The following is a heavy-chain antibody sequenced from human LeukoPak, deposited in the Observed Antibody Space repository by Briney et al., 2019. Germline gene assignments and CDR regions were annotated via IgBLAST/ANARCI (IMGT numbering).Heavy chain of an antibody. CDR2: VNPNSGYT. CDR1: GYTFTSYD. V-gene: IGHV1-8*01. D-gene: IGHD6-13*01. CDR3: ARGNRLYSSSWSALPFDF. J-gene: IGHJ3*01. Sequence: ASVKVSCKASGYTFTSYDSNWVRQATGQGIEWMGWVNPNSGYTGHTQKFQGGVTLTRDTSISTAYMELRSLGSEDTAVYYCARGNRLYSSSWSALPFDFWGQGTTLTVSS.